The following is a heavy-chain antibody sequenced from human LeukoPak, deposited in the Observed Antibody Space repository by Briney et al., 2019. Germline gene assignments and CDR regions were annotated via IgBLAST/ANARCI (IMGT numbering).Heavy chain of an antibody. CDR3: ARQLGYCSSTSCYADKVDY. V-gene: IGHV4-34*01. CDR1: GGSFSGYY. Sequence: SETLSLTCAVYGGSFSGYYWSWIRHPPGKGLEWIGEINHSGSTNYNPSLKSRVTISVDTSKNQFSLKLSSVTAADTAVYYCARQLGYCSSTSCYADKVDYWGQGTLVTVSS. D-gene: IGHD2-2*01. CDR2: INHSGST. J-gene: IGHJ4*02.